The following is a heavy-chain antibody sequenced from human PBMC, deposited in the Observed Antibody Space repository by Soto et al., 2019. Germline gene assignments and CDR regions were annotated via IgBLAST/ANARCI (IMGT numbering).Heavy chain of an antibody. Sequence: QVQLQESGPGLVKPSETLSLTCTVSSDSIAGENWWRWVRQPPGLGLAWIGVVFHTGGTNYNPSLKSRVTMEVDKSKNQFSLKLISATAADTADYYCARVFSAGSGWMYYFDFWGQGTLVSVSS. D-gene: IGHD6-19*01. CDR2: VFHTGGT. V-gene: IGHV4-4*02. CDR1: SDSIAGENW. J-gene: IGHJ4*02. CDR3: ARVFSAGSGWMYYFDF.